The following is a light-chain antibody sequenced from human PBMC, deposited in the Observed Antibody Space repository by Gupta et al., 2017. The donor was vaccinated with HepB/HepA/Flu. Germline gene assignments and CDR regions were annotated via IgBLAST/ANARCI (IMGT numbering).Light chain of an antibody. CDR3: QQFNDWPLT. V-gene: IGKV3-15*01. Sequence: ELVMTQSPATLSVSPGERATLSCRASQSVSSSNLGWYQQKPGQPPRLLIYGASTRATDIPARFSGSGSGTEFTLTISSLQSEEFAVYYCQQFNDWPLTFGGGTKVEIK. CDR2: GAS. J-gene: IGKJ4*01. CDR1: QSVSSSN.